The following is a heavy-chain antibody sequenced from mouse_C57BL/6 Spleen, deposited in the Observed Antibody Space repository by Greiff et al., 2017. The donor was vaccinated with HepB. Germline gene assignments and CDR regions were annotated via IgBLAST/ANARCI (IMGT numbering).Heavy chain of an antibody. CDR1: GYTFTSYW. CDR3: TNDVYYVAWFAY. CDR2: IYPGNSDT. J-gene: IGHJ3*01. Sequence: VQLQQSGTVLARPGASVKMSCKTSGYTFTSYWMHWVKQRPGQGLEWMGAIYPGNSDTSYNQKFKGKAKLTAVTSASTAYMELSSLTNEDSAVYYCTNDVYYVAWFAYWGQGTLVTVSA. D-gene: IGHD2-3*01. V-gene: IGHV1-5*01.